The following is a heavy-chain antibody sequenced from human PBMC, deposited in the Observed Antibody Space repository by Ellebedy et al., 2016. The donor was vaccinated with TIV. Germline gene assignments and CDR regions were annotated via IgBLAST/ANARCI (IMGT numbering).Heavy chain of an antibody. Sequence: GESLKISXEASGFSVTNYGMHWVRQAPGKGLEWLAVISHNGVTKFYGESAKGRFTISRDNAKNAVFLQMTSLSVDDAAVYYCAKESPFMYRKNYFDYWGQGALVTVSP. J-gene: IGHJ4*02. CDR2: ISHNGVTK. CDR3: AKESPFMYRKNYFDY. D-gene: IGHD1-26*01. CDR1: GFSVTNYG. V-gene: IGHV3-30*18.